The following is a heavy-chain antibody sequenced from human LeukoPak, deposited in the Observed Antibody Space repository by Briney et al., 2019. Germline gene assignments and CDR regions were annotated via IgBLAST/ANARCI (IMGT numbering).Heavy chain of an antibody. CDR1: GFTFSSCS. D-gene: IGHD6-6*01. V-gene: IGHV3-21*06. Sequence: GGSLRLSCAASGFTFSSCSMVWVRQAPGKGLEWVSSISSGSNYIYYADSVKGRFTISRDNARTSLYLQMNSLRAEDTAVYYCARDKAQDSVYYGMDVWGQGTTVTVSS. CDR2: ISSGSNYI. CDR3: ARDKAQDSVYYGMDV. J-gene: IGHJ6*02.